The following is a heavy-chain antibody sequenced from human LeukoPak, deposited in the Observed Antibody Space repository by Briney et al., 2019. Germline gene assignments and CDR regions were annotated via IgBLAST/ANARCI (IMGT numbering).Heavy chain of an antibody. CDR1: GFTVSSNY. J-gene: IGHJ3*02. CDR2: IYSGGST. V-gene: IGHV3-66*01. Sequence: GGSLRLSCAASGFTVSSNYMSWVRQAPGKGLEWVSVIYSGGSTYYADSVKGRFTISRDNSKNTLYLQMNSLRAEDTAVYYCAREGVGAGYSYGSDPFDIWGQGTMVTVSS. CDR3: AREGVGAGYSYGSDPFDI. D-gene: IGHD5-18*01.